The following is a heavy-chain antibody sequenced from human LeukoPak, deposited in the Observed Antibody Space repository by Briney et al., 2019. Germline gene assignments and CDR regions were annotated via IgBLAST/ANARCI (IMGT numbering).Heavy chain of an antibody. J-gene: IGHJ4*02. CDR3: ARVGSGGAWFDF. CDR1: GGSISSGIYY. Sequence: SETLSLTCTVSGGSISSGIYYWSWIRQPAGKGLECIGRIYTSGSTNYNPSLKSRVTISVDTSKNQFSLKLSSVTAADTAVYYCARVGSGGAWFDFWGQGTLVSVSS. CDR2: IYTSGST. D-gene: IGHD6-19*01. V-gene: IGHV4-61*02.